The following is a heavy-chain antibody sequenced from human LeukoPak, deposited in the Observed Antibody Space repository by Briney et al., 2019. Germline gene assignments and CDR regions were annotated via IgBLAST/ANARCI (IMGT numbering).Heavy chain of an antibody. D-gene: IGHD3-10*01. CDR1: GGTFSSYA. V-gene: IGHV1-69*05. J-gene: IGHJ6*03. Sequence: ASVKVSCKASGGTFSSYAISWVRQAPGQGLEWMGGIIPIFGTANYAQKFQGRVTMTRNTSISTAYMELSSLRSEDTAVYYCARTKPSITMVRGVILSYYYYMDVWGKGTTVTVSS. CDR3: ARTKPSITMVRGVILSYYYYMDV. CDR2: IIPIFGTA.